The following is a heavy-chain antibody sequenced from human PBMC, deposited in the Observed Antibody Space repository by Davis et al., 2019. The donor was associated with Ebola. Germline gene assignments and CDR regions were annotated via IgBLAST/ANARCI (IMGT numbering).Heavy chain of an antibody. V-gene: IGHV4-61*01. CDR3: ARDGLEPFYYYGMDV. Sequence: MPSETLSLTCTVSGGSISSSSYYWSWIRQPPGKGLEWIGYIYYSGSTNYNPSLKSRVTISVDTSKNQFSLKLSSVTAADTAVYYCARDGLEPFYYYGMDVWGKGTTVTVSS. J-gene: IGHJ6*04. D-gene: IGHD1-1*01. CDR2: IYYSGST. CDR1: GGSISSSSYY.